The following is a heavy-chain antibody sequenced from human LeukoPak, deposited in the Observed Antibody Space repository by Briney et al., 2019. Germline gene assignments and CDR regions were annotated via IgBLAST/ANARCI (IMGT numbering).Heavy chain of an antibody. D-gene: IGHD2-15*01. V-gene: IGHV3-7*03. CDR3: ARGLGYCSGGSCPNDY. CDR1: GFTFSSYW. CDR2: IKLDGSEK. J-gene: IGHJ4*02. Sequence: GGSLRLSCAASGFTFSSYWMSWVRQAPGKGLEWVANIKLDGSEKYYVDSVKGRFTISRDNAKNSLYLQMNSLRAEDTAVYYCARGLGYCSGGSCPNDYWGQGTLVTVSS.